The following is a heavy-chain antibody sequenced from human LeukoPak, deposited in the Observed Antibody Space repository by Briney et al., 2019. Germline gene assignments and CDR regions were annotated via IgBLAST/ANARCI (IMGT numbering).Heavy chain of an antibody. Sequence: GGSLRLSCAASGFTFSSYGMSWVRQAPGKGLEWVANIKQDGSEKYYVDSVKGRFTISRDNAKNSLYLQMNSLRAEDTAVYYCAKYDPMATTFDYWGQGTLVTVSS. CDR1: GFTFSSYG. D-gene: IGHD5-24*01. V-gene: IGHV3-7*01. CDR2: IKQDGSEK. J-gene: IGHJ4*02. CDR3: AKYDPMATTFDY.